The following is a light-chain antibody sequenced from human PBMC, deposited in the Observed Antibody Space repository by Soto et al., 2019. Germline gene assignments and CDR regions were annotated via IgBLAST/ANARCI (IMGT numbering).Light chain of an antibody. J-gene: IGLJ2*01. V-gene: IGLV2-14*01. Sequence: QSALTQPASVSGSPGQSITFSCAGTMRDVGAYNLVSWYQQHPGRAPQLIIYEVRNRPSGISFRFSGSKSGNTASLTISGLQAEDEADYYCSSYTSKSSLIFGGGTKVTVL. CDR1: MRDVGAYNL. CDR2: EVR. CDR3: SSYTSKSSLI.